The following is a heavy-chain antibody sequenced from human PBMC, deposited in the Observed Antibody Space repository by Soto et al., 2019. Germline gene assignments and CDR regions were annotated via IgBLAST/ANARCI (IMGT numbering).Heavy chain of an antibody. CDR3: AKDPSNNHDSSGYYYPYYFDY. V-gene: IGHV3-30*18. J-gene: IGHJ4*02. D-gene: IGHD3-22*01. CDR1: GFTFSSYG. CDR2: ISYDGSNK. Sequence: PGGSLRLSCAASGFTFSSYGMHWVRQAPGKGLEWVAVISYDGSNKYYADSVKGRFTISRDNSKNTLYLQMNSLRAEDTAVYYCAKDPSNNHDSSGYYYPYYFDYWGQGTLVTVSS.